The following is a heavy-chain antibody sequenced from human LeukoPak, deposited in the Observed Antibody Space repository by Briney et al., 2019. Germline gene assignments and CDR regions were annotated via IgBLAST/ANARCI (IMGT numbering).Heavy chain of an antibody. CDR1: GFTVSSNY. V-gene: IGHV3-53*01. D-gene: IGHD6-19*01. Sequence: GGSLRLSCAASGFTVSSNYMSWVRQAPGKGLERVSVIYSGGSTYYADSVKGRFTISRDNSKNTLYLQMNSLRAEDTAVYYCAREDSSGWYGGSYAFDIWGQGTMVTVSS. CDR3: AREDSSGWYGGSYAFDI. J-gene: IGHJ3*02. CDR2: IYSGGST.